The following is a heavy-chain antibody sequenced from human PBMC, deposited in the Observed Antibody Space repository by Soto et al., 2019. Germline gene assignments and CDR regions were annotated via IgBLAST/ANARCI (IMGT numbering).Heavy chain of an antibody. V-gene: IGHV3-23*01. CDR1: GLTFSNYA. CDR2: MSGSSSTT. J-gene: IGHJ4*02. D-gene: IGHD1-7*01. CDR3: AKNQERELPRVIDF. Sequence: EVRLLESGGGLVKPGGSLRLSCATSGLTFSNYAMSWVRQAPGGGLEWVSSMSGSSSTTYYADSVRGRFTISRDRSKNTLYLQMSRLRAEDTALYYCAKNQERELPRVIDFWGQGTLVTLSS.